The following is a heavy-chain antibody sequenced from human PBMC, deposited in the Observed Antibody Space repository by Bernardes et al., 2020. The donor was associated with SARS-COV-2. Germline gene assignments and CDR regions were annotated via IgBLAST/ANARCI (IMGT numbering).Heavy chain of an antibody. CDR2: ITSDGGTI. J-gene: IGHJ4*02. Sequence: GGSLRLSCEASGFTFSTYWMHWVRQAPGKGLKWVARITSDGGTINYADSVKGRFTISRDNAKSTLYLQINSLTAEDTAVYYCARAGLYRFDDCGQRTLVTVSS. CDR3: ARAGLYRFDD. D-gene: IGHD3-16*02. CDR1: GFTFSTYW. V-gene: IGHV3-74*01.